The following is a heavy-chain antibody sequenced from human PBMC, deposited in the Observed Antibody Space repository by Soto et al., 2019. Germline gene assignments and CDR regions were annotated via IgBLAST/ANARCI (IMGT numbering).Heavy chain of an antibody. CDR2: ISAYNGNT. CDR3: ARSSVDTAMVPSDFDY. Sequence: ASVKVSCKASGYTFTSYGISWVRQAPGQGLEWMGWISAYNGNTNYAQKLQGRVTMTTDTSTSTAYMELRSLRSDDTAVYYCARSSVDTAMVPSDFDYWGQGTLVTVSS. V-gene: IGHV1-18*04. J-gene: IGHJ4*02. D-gene: IGHD5-18*01. CDR1: GYTFTSYG.